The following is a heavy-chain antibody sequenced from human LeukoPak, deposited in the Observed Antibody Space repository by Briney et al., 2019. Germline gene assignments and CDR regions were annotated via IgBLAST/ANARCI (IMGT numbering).Heavy chain of an antibody. CDR3: VDDSSGYYAY. CDR2: ISSSSSYI. D-gene: IGHD3-22*01. Sequence: GGSLRLSCAASGFTFSRYTMNWVRQAPGKGLEWVSSISSSSSYIYYADSVKGRFTISRDNAKNSLYLQMNSLRAEDTAVYYWVDDSSGYYAYSGQGTLVTVSS. CDR1: GFTFSRYT. J-gene: IGHJ4*02. V-gene: IGHV3-21*01.